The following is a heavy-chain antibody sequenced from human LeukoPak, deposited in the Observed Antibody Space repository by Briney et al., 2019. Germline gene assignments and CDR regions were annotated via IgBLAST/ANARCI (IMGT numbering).Heavy chain of an antibody. CDR1: GYSFTNYW. CDR3: ARRVYNGDSDI. D-gene: IGHD5-24*01. J-gene: IGHJ3*02. Sequence: GESLKISCKGSGYSFTNYWIGWVRQMPGKGLEWMGIIYPSDSDTRYSPSFQGQVTISADKSINTAYLQWSSLKASDTAMYYCARRVYNGDSDIWGQGTMVTVSS. CDR2: IYPSDSDT. V-gene: IGHV5-51*01.